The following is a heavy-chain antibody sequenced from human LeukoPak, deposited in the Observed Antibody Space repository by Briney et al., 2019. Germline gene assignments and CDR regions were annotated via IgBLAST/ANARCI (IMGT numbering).Heavy chain of an antibody. V-gene: IGHV4-59*11. D-gene: IGHD3-10*01. CDR1: GGSITNHY. CDR2: IYYSGST. J-gene: IGHJ3*02. CDR3: ARLRSGAFDAFDI. Sequence: SETLSLTCTVSGGSITNHYYNWIRQPPGKGLEWIGYIYYSGSTNYNPSLKSRVTISVDTSKNQFSLKLSSVTAADTAVYYCARLRSGAFDAFDIWGQGTMVTVSS.